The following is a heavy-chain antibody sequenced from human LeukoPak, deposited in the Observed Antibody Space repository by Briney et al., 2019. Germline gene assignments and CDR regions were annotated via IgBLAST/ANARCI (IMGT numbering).Heavy chain of an antibody. CDR2: IIPILGIA. J-gene: IGHJ4*02. CDR3: ARRYDSSGYYGEES. Sequence: ASVKVSCKASGGTFSSYTISWVRQAPGQGLEWMGRIIPILGIANYAQKFQGRVTITADKSTSTAYMELSSLRSEDTAVYYCARRYDSSGYYGEESWGQGILVTVSS. CDR1: GGTFSSYT. D-gene: IGHD3-22*01. V-gene: IGHV1-69*02.